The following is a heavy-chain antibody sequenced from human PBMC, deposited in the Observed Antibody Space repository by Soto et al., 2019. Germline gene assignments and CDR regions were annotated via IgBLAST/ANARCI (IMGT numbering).Heavy chain of an antibody. V-gene: IGHV1-3*01. D-gene: IGHD3-3*01. J-gene: IGHJ6*02. CDR1: GYTFTSYG. CDR2: INAGNGNT. Sequence: ASVKVSCKASGYTFTSYGIHWVRQAPGQRLEWTGWINAGNGNTKYSEKFQGRVTITRDTSASTAYMELRSLRSDDTAVYYCARDANYDFWSGYYWGPYYYYYYGMDVWGQGTTVTVSS. CDR3: ARDANYDFWSGYYWGPYYYYYYGMDV.